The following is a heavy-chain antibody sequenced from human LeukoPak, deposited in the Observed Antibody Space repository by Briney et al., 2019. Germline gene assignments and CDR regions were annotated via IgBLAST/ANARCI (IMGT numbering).Heavy chain of an antibody. CDR3: AKGRSSYDILTGYSYFDY. D-gene: IGHD3-9*01. CDR2: ISSSGSTI. CDR1: GFAFSSYE. J-gene: IGHJ4*02. V-gene: IGHV3-48*03. Sequence: WGSLRLSCAASGFAFSSYEMNWVRQAPGKGLEWVSYISSSGSTISYADSVKGRFTISRDNAKNSLYLQMNSLRAEDTAVYYCAKGRSSYDILTGYSYFDYWGQGTLVTVSS.